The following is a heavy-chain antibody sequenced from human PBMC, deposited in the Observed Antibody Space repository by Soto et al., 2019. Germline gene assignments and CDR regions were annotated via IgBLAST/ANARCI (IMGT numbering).Heavy chain of an antibody. J-gene: IGHJ6*02. D-gene: IGHD1-26*01. V-gene: IGHV3-30-3*01. CDR3: ARDFGLYSGSSRSYYGMDV. CDR1: GFTFSSYA. Sequence: VGSLRLSCAASGFTFSSYAMHWVRQAPGKGLEWVAVISYDGSNKYYADSVKGRFTISRDNSKNTLYLQMNSLRAEDTAVYYCARDFGLYSGSSRSYYGMDVWGQGTTVTSP. CDR2: ISYDGSNK.